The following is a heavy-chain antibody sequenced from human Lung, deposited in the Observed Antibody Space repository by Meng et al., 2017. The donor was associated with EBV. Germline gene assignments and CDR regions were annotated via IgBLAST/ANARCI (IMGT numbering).Heavy chain of an antibody. V-gene: IGHV1-18*04. J-gene: IGHJ4*02. CDR1: GYPFITVG. D-gene: IGHD3-3*01. CDR3: ARDERRHCGSSFCPYLDY. CDR2: INPAIDDK. Sequence: QIQLVQSGPEGKRPGASVRVSCKASGYPFITVGFSWLRQAPGQGLEWMGWINPAIDDKPSAPGFQGRLILTTDTSTSTAYMELRGLTSDDTAVYFCARDERRHCGSSFCPYLDYWGQGTLFTVSS.